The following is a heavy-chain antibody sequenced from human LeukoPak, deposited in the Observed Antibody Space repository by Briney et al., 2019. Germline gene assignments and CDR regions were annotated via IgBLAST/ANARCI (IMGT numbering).Heavy chain of an antibody. V-gene: IGHV4-34*01. D-gene: IGHD3-9*01. CDR1: GGSFSGYY. Sequence: PSETLSLTCAVYGGSFSGYYWSWIRQPPGKGLEWIGEINHSGSTNYHPSLQSRVTISVDTSKNQFPMQLISVPAADTPVYYCARGTPYYDILTCYYNYDYWGQGTLVTVSS. J-gene: IGHJ4*02. CDR2: INHSGST. CDR3: ARGTPYYDILTCYYNYDY.